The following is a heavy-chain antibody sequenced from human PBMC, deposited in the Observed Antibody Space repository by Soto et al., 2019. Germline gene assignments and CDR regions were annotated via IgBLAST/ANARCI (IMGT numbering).Heavy chain of an antibody. D-gene: IGHD5-12*01. CDR2: IIPNFGTK. V-gene: IGHV1-69*01. CDR1: GVSFSNFV. J-gene: IGHJ4*02. CDR3: AGEVGGEATIRY. Sequence: QVQLVQSGAEVKKPGSSVKVSCKASGVSFSNFVISWVRQAPGQGLEWMGGIIPNFGTKNYAQKFQSKVTTTADETTRKAYMELSGLTSEDTSVYYCAGEVGGEATIRYWGQVTLVTVSS.